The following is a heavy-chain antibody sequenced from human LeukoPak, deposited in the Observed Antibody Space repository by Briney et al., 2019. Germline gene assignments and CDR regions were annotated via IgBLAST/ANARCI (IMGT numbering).Heavy chain of an antibody. Sequence: SQTLSLTCAISGDSVSSNTAAWNWIRQSPSRGLEWLGRTYYRSKWYNAYAVSVKSRITINPDTSKNQFSLQLNSVTPEDAAVYYCARADYTSGPGGLDYWGQGTLVTVSS. CDR3: ARADYTSGPGGLDY. J-gene: IGHJ4*02. V-gene: IGHV6-1*01. CDR2: TYYRSKWYN. CDR1: GDSVSSNTAA. D-gene: IGHD6-19*01.